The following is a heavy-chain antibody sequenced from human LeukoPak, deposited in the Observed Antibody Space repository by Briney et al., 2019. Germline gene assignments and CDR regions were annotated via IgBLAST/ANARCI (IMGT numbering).Heavy chain of an antibody. V-gene: IGHV3-7*01. CDR1: GFTVGLYW. Sequence: GGSLRLSCAASGFTVGLYWMSWVRQAPGKGLEWVANINQDGSENYSVDSVKGRFTISRDNAKSPLYLQMNSLRVEDTAVYYCARNPQWLSYSMDVWGQGTTVTVSS. CDR2: INQDGSEN. D-gene: IGHD6-19*01. CDR3: ARNPQWLSYSMDV. J-gene: IGHJ6*02.